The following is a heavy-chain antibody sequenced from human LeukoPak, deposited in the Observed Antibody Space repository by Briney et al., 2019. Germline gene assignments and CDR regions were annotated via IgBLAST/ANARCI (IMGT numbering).Heavy chain of an antibody. Sequence: SETLSLTCSVSGGSISGYYWSWIRQPPGQGLEWIGYMYETGHTMYNSSLKSRVTMSLDTSKNHFSLSLSSVTAADTAVYYCARHPFATPFDYWGPGTLVTVS. CDR3: ARHPFATPFDY. D-gene: IGHD2-15*01. V-gene: IGHV4-59*08. J-gene: IGHJ4*02. CDR2: MYETGHT. CDR1: GGSISGYY.